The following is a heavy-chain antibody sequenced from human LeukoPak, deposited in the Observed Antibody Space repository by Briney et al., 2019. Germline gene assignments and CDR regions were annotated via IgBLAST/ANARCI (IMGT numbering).Heavy chain of an antibody. CDR1: GYTFTGYY. Sequence: ASVKVSCKASGYTFTGYYMHWVRQAPGQGLEWMGWINPNSGGTNYAQKFQGRVTMTRDTSISTAYMELSRLRSDDTAVYYCARDYGDYSPSGYWGQGTLVTVSS. CDR2: INPNSGGT. D-gene: IGHD4-17*01. V-gene: IGHV1-2*02. J-gene: IGHJ4*02. CDR3: ARDYGDYSPSGY.